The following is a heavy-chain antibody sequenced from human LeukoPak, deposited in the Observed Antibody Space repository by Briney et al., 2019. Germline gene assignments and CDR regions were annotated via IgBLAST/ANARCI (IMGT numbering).Heavy chain of an antibody. D-gene: IGHD3-3*01. CDR1: GFTLSSYG. CDR2: IRYDGSNK. CDR3: AKAGTIFGVVIPIDY. V-gene: IGHV3-30*02. J-gene: IGHJ4*02. Sequence: GGSLRLSCAASGFTLSSYGMHWVRQAPGKGLEWVAFIRYDGSNKYYADSVKGRFTISRDNSKNTLYLQMNSLRAEDTAVYYCAKAGTIFGVVIPIDYWGEGTLVTVSS.